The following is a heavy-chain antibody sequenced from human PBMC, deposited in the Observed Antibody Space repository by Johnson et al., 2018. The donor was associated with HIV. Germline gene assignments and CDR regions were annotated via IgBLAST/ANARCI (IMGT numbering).Heavy chain of an antibody. Sequence: QVLLVESGGGVVQPGRSLRLSCAASGFTFSNYAMHWVRQAPGKGLEWVAILPYDGSNKYYADSVKGRFTISRDNSKNTLYLQMNSLRVEDTAVYYCAKGEQLVISRKGHDAFDIWGQGTMVTVSS. CDR3: AKGEQLVISRKGHDAFDI. V-gene: IGHV3-30-3*01. CDR1: GFTFSNYA. D-gene: IGHD6-6*01. J-gene: IGHJ3*02. CDR2: LPYDGSNK.